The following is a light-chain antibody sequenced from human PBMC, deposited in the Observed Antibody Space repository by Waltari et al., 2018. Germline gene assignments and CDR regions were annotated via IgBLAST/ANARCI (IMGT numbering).Light chain of an antibody. J-gene: IGKJ2*01. Sequence: DVVLPQSPPSLPVTLRQLASISCKSSQSLVHSDGNTYLQWFQQRTGQSPRRLIYKVSNRESGVTDRFSGSGSGTDFTLKISGVEAEEVGVYYCMQGTHWPYTFGQGTRLDIK. CDR2: KVS. V-gene: IGKV2-30*02. CDR1: QSLVHSDGNTY. CDR3: MQGTHWPYT.